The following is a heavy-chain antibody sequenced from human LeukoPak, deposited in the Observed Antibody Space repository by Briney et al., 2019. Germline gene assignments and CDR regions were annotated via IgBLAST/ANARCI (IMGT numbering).Heavy chain of an antibody. Sequence: GGSLRLSCAASGFTFSSYAMHWVRQAPGKGLEWVAVISYDGSNKYYADSVKGRFTISRDNSKNTLYLQMNSLRAEDTAVYYCARDAYSYYDFWSGYSYMDVWGKGTTVTVSS. V-gene: IGHV3-30-3*01. J-gene: IGHJ6*03. CDR3: ARDAYSYYDFWSGYSYMDV. CDR1: GFTFSSYA. CDR2: ISYDGSNK. D-gene: IGHD3-3*01.